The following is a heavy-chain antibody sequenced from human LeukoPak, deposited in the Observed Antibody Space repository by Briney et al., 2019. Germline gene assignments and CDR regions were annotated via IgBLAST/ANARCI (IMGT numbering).Heavy chain of an antibody. J-gene: IGHJ4*02. CDR3: AKDFWAGATTGTTIDY. Sequence: GGSLRLSCAASGFTFSSYGMHWVRQAPGKGLEWVAFIRYDGSNKYYADSVKGRFTISRDNSKNTLYLQMNSLRAEDTAVYYCAKDFWAGATTGTTIDYWGQGTLVTVSS. CDR1: GFTFSSYG. CDR2: IRYDGSNK. V-gene: IGHV3-30*02. D-gene: IGHD1-26*01.